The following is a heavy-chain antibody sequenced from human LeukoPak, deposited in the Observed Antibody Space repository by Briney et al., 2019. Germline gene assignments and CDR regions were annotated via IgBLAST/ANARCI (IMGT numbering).Heavy chain of an antibody. J-gene: IGHJ4*02. D-gene: IGHD2-15*01. V-gene: IGHV4-38-2*02. Sequence: SETLSLTCTVSDYSISGGHYWGWIRQPPGKGLEWTGSIFQSGHTYYSPSLKSRVTISVDTSNNRFSLSLSAVTAADTAIYYCARDTRTAQGFDYWGQGILVTVSS. CDR2: IFQSGHT. CDR1: DYSISGGHY. CDR3: ARDTRTAQGFDY.